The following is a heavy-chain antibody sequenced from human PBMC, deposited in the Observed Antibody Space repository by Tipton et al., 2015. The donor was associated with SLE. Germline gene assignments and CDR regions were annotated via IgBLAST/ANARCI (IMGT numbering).Heavy chain of an antibody. CDR1: GFTVSSNY. CDR3: ASSCGGDCYFDFDY. Sequence: LRLSCAASGFTVSSNYMSWIRQPPGKGLEWIGSIYHSGSTYYNPSLKSRVTISVDTSKNPFSLKLSSVTAADTVVYYCASSCGGDCYFDFDYWGQGTLVTVSS. J-gene: IGHJ4*02. CDR2: IYHSGST. V-gene: IGHV4-38-2*01. D-gene: IGHD2-21*01.